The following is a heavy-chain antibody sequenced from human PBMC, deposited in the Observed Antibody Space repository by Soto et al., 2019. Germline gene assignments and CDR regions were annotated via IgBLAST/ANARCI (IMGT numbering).Heavy chain of an antibody. CDR1: GASVNSDNW. D-gene: IGHD6-19*01. J-gene: IGHJ3*01. Sequence: SETLFLTRAVSGASVNSDNWWSWLRQPPGKGLEWIGEIFHSVNTNYNPSLKSRVTISVDKSKNHFSLTLTSVTAADTAVYYCVKNGWYSADVWGRGTMVTVSS. CDR2: IFHSVNT. CDR3: VKNGWYSADV. V-gene: IGHV4-4*02.